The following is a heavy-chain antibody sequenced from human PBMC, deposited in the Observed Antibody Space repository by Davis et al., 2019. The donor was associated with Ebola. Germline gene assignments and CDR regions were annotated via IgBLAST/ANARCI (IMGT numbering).Heavy chain of an antibody. V-gene: IGHV1-69*13. CDR1: GGTFSSYA. Sequence: SVKVSCKASGGTFSSYAISWVRQAPGQGLEWMGGIIPIFGTANYAQKFQGRVTITADESTSTAYMELSSLRSEDTAVYYCARDASPSLYDSSGYPLGYFDYWGQGTLVTVSS. D-gene: IGHD3-22*01. CDR2: IIPIFGTA. CDR3: ARDASPSLYDSSGYPLGYFDY. J-gene: IGHJ4*02.